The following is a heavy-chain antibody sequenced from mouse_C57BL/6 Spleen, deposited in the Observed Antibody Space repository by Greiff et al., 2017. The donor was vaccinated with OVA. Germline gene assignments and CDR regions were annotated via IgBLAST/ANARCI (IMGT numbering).Heavy chain of an antibody. Sequence: QVQLQQSGAELVKPGASVKISCKASGYAFSSYWMNWVKQRPGKGLEWIGQIYPGDGDTNYNGKFKGKATLTADKSSSTAYMQLSSLTSEDSAVYFCARSDYGSSRYWYFDVWGTGTTVTVSS. V-gene: IGHV1-80*01. J-gene: IGHJ1*03. CDR1: GYAFSSYW. D-gene: IGHD1-1*01. CDR2: IYPGDGDT. CDR3: ARSDYGSSRYWYFDV.